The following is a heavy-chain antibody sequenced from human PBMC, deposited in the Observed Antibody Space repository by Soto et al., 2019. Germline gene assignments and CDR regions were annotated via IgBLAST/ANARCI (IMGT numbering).Heavy chain of an antibody. J-gene: IGHJ6*02. D-gene: IGHD3-16*01. V-gene: IGHV1-69*13. CDR1: GGTFSSYA. CDR2: IIPIFGTA. Sequence: ASVKVSCKASGGTFSSYAISWVRQAPGQGLEWMGGIIPIFGTANYAQKFQGRVTITADESTSTAYMELSSLRSEDTAVYYCARTLLPSSSFRAGDYYYYGMDVWGQGTTVTVSS. CDR3: ARTLLPSSSFRAGDYYYYGMDV.